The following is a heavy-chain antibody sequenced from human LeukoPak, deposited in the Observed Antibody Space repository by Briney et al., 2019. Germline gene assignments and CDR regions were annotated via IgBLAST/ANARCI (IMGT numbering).Heavy chain of an antibody. V-gene: IGHV3-21*01. Sequence: GGSLRLSCAASGFTFSSYSMNWVRQAPGKGLEWVSSISSSSSYIYYADSVKGRFTISRDNAKNSLYLQMNSLRAEDTAVYYCARESSGSYYYYGMDVWGQGTTVTVSS. D-gene: IGHD1-26*01. J-gene: IGHJ6*02. CDR1: GFTFSSYS. CDR3: ARESSGSYYYYGMDV. CDR2: ISSSSSYI.